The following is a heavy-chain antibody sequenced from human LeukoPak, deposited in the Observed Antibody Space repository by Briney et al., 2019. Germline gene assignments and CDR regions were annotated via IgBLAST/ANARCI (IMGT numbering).Heavy chain of an antibody. V-gene: IGHV1-69*04. J-gene: IGHJ4*02. CDR2: IIPIFGIA. D-gene: IGHD3-22*01. CDR3: ARSPDYYDSSGYYLYYFDY. CDR1: GGTFSSYA. Sequence: GASVKVSCKASGGTFSSYAIRWVRQAPGQGLEWMGRIIPIFGIANYAQKFQGRVTITADKSTSTAYMELSSLRSEDAAVYYCARSPDYYDSSGYYLYYFDYWGQGTLVTVSS.